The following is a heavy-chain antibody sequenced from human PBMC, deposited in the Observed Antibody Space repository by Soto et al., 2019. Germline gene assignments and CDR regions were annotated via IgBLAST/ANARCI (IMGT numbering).Heavy chain of an antibody. J-gene: IGHJ1*01. D-gene: IGHD6-19*01. CDR1: GYTLTELS. CDR3: AREFHSLSSSWRAYFQL. Sequence: ASVKVSCKVSGYTLTELSIHWVRQAPGKGLEWMGGFDPEDGETIYAQKFQGRVTMTEDESTSTAYMELSSLRSEDTAVYYCAREFHSLSSSWRAYFQLSGQGTLVPVTS. V-gene: IGHV1-24*01. CDR2: FDPEDGET.